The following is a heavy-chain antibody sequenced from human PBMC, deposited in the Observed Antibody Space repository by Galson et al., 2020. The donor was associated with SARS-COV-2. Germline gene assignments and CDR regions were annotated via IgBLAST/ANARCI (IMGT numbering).Heavy chain of an antibody. V-gene: IGHV3-7*01. CDR2: IKQDGSEK. Sequence: GGSLRLSCAASGFTFSSYWMSWVRQAPGKGLEWVANIKQDGSEKYYVDSVKGRFTISRDNGKNSLYLKMNSLRAEDTAVYYCAREMLGYYYDSSPLFWGQGTMVTVSS. CDR1: GFTFSSYW. D-gene: IGHD3-22*01. CDR3: AREMLGYYYDSSPLF. J-gene: IGHJ3*01.